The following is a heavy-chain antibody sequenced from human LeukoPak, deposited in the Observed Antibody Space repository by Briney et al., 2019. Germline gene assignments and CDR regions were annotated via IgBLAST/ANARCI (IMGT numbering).Heavy chain of an antibody. V-gene: IGHV1-2*02. CDR3: ARSTTVSLRFLEWFRIFYMDV. CDR2: INPNSGGT. Sequence: GASVKVSCKASGYTFTGYYMHWVRQAPGQGLEWMGWINPNSGGTNYAQKFQGRVTMTRDTSISTAYMELSRLRSDDTAVYYCARSTTVSLRFLEWFRIFYMDVWGKGTTVTVSS. J-gene: IGHJ6*03. D-gene: IGHD3-3*01. CDR1: GYTFTGYY.